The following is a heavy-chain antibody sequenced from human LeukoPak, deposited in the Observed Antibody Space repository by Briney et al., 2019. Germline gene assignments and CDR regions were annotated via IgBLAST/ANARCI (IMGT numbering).Heavy chain of an antibody. CDR1: GYTFTGYY. V-gene: IGHV1-2*02. Sequence: ASVKVSCKASGYTFTGYYMHWVRQAPGQGLEWMGWINPNSGGTNYAQKFQDRVTMTRDTSMSAAYMEISRLTYDDTAVYYCGRGIQSFDPWGQGTLVTVSS. CDR2: INPNSGGT. J-gene: IGHJ5*02. CDR3: GRGIQSFDP.